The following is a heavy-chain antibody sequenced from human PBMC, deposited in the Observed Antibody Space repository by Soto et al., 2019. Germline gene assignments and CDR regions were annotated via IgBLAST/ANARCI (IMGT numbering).Heavy chain of an antibody. D-gene: IGHD6-19*01. CDR1: GYTFTSYD. Sequence: ASVKVSCKASGYTFTSYDINWVRQATGQGLEWMGWMNPNSGNTGYAQKFQGRVTMTRNTSISTAYMELSSLRSEDTAVYYCARGRIAVGWFDPWGQGTLVTVSS. J-gene: IGHJ5*02. CDR2: MNPNSGNT. CDR3: ARGRIAVGWFDP. V-gene: IGHV1-8*01.